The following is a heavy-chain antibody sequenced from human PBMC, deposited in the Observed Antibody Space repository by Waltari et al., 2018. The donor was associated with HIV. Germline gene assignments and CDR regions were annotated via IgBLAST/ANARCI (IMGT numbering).Heavy chain of an antibody. CDR3: ARSSSGHFDH. Sequence: VQSGGGLVQPGGSVRLSWGVAGFSFENFWMTWVRQAPGKGLEWVANINQDGSEMFFVDSVKGRFTIFRENNKKSLSLQMNRLGVEDTATYYCARSSSGHFDHWGQGSLVIVSS. CDR2: INQDGSEM. CDR1: GFSFENFW. D-gene: IGHD3-22*01. V-gene: IGHV3-7*03. J-gene: IGHJ4*02.